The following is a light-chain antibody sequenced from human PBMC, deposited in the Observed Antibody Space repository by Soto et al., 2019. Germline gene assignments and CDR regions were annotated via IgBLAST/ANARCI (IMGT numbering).Light chain of an antibody. J-gene: IGLJ2*01. CDR1: SSNIGSNT. CDR2: SNN. V-gene: IGLV1-44*01. CDR3: AAWDDSLNGHVV. Sequence: QSVLTQPPSASGTPGQRVSISCSGSSSNIGSNTVNWYQQVPGTAPKLLIYSNNQRPSGVPDRFSGSKSGTSASLAINGLQSEDEANYYCAAWDDSLNGHVVFGGGTKLTVL.